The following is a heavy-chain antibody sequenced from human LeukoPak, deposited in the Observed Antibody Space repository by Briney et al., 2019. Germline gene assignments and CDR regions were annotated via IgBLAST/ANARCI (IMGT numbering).Heavy chain of an antibody. CDR2: IYHSGSA. CDR3: ARDPRWLTPDCTSTSCYENYFDP. Sequence: SETLSLTCGVSGYSISSGYQWAWIRQSPGEGLEWIGSIYHSGSAHYNPSLKSRVTISVETSKNQFSLNMYSVTAADTAVYYCARDPRWLTPDCTSTSCYENYFDPWGQGTLVTVSS. J-gene: IGHJ5*02. D-gene: IGHD2-2*01. CDR1: GYSISSGYQ. V-gene: IGHV4-38-2*02.